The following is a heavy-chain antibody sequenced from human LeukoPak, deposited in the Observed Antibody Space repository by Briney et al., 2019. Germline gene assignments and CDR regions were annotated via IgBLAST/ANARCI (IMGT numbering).Heavy chain of an antibody. D-gene: IGHD3-22*01. Sequence: ASVKVSCKASGYTFTSYGISWVRQAPGQGLEWMGWISAYNGNTNYAQKLQGRVTMTRNTSISTAYMELSSLRSEDTAVYYCARAYYYDSSGYYVVLFDYWGQGTLVTVSS. CDR3: ARAYYYDSSGYYVVLFDY. J-gene: IGHJ4*02. CDR1: GYTFTSYG. CDR2: ISAYNGNT. V-gene: IGHV1-18*01.